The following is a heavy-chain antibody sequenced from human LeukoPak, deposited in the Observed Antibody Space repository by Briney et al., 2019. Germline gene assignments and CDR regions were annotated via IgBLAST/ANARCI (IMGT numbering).Heavy chain of an antibody. V-gene: IGHV4-34*01. D-gene: IGHD6-19*01. Sequence: SETLSLTCAVYGGSFSGYYWSWIRQPPGKGLEWIGEINHSGSTNYNPSLESRVTISVDTSKNQFSLKLSSVTAADTAVYYCARDRRGSGWIDYWGQGTLVTVSS. CDR2: INHSGST. CDR3: ARDRRGSGWIDY. CDR1: GGSFSGYY. J-gene: IGHJ4*02.